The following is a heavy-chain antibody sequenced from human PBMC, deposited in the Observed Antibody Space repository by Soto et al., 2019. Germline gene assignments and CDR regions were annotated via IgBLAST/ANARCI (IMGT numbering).Heavy chain of an antibody. Sequence: QVQLVQSGAEVKKPGSSVKVSCKASGGTFSSYAISWVRQAPGQGLEWMGGIIPIFGTANYAQKFQGRVTITAAESTSTAYMELSSLRSEDTAVYYCARERCSSTSCYKAAGYRNGMDVWGQGTTVTVSS. CDR3: ARERCSSTSCYKAAGYRNGMDV. D-gene: IGHD2-2*02. J-gene: IGHJ6*02. V-gene: IGHV1-69*01. CDR1: GGTFSSYA. CDR2: IIPIFGTA.